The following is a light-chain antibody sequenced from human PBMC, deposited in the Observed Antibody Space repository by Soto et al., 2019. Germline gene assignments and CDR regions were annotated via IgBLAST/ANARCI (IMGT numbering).Light chain of an antibody. CDR1: QSINSN. CDR2: AAS. Sequence: MTQSPSTLSVSPGDRATLSCRASQSINSNLAWYQQQPGQAPRLLIYAASTRATAVPDRFSGSGSGTDFTLTISCLQSDDFAVYFCQQYTDWPITFGQGARLE. CDR3: QQYTDWPIT. V-gene: IGKV3-15*01. J-gene: IGKJ5*01.